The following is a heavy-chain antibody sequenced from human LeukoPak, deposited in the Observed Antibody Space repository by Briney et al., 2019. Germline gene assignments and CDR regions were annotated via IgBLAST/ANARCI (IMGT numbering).Heavy chain of an antibody. CDR3: ATIVATPPGFDY. CDR2: VNQGGTQK. V-gene: IGHV3-7*03. Sequence: GGSLRLSCAASGFTFSTQWMSWVRQAPGKGLEWVAIVNQGGTQKYYVDSVKGRCTISRDNSKNTLYLQMNSLRAEDTAVYYCATIVATPPGFDYWGQGTLVTVSS. CDR1: GFTFSTQW. J-gene: IGHJ4*02. D-gene: IGHD5-12*01.